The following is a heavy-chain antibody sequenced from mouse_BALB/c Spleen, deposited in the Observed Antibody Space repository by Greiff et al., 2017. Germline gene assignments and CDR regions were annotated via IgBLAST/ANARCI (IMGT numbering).Heavy chain of an antibody. V-gene: IGHV1S56*01. J-gene: IGHJ1*01. D-gene: IGHD1-1*01. CDR1: GYTFTSYY. CDR2: IYPGNVNT. Sequence: QVQLQQSGPELVKPGASVRISCKASGYTFTSYYIHWVKQRPGQGLEWIGWIYPGNVNTKYNEKFKGKATLTADKSSSTAYMQLSSLTSEDSAVYFCARGDYGSSYGYFDVWGAGTTVTVSS. CDR3: ARGDYGSSYGYFDV.